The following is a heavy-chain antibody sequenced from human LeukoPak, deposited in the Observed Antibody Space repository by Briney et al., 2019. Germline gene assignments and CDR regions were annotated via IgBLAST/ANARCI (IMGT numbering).Heavy chain of an antibody. V-gene: IGHV3-21*01. CDR2: ISSSSSYI. J-gene: IGHJ4*02. Sequence: GGSLRLSCAASGFTFSSYSMNWVRQAPGKGLGWVSSISSSSSYIYYADSVKGRFTISRDNAKNSLYLQMNSLRAEDTAVYYCARDRGYDYVWGSYRYTDPFDYWGQGTLVTVSS. CDR1: GFTFSSYS. CDR3: ARDRGYDYVWGSYRYTDPFDY. D-gene: IGHD3-16*02.